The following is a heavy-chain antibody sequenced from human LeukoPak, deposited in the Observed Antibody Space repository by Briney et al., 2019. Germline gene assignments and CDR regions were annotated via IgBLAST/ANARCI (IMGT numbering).Heavy chain of an antibody. CDR2: ISSSSSYI. CDR1: GFTFSTSA. V-gene: IGHV3-21*01. Sequence: PGGSLRLSCAASGFTFSTSAMSWVRQAPGKGLEWVSSISSSSSYIYYADSLKGRFTISRDNAKNSLYLQMNSLRAEDTAVYYCARSLRYFDYGMDVWGQGTTVTVS. J-gene: IGHJ6*02. D-gene: IGHD3-9*01. CDR3: ARSLRYFDYGMDV.